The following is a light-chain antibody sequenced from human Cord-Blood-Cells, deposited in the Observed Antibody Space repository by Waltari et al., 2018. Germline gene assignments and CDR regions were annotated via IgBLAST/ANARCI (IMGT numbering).Light chain of an antibody. V-gene: IGKV1-27*01. J-gene: IGKJ1*01. Sequence: DIQMTQSPSSMSASVGDRVTITCRASQGISNYLAWYQQKPGKVPKPLIYAASTVQSGVPSRFSGSGSGTEFTLTISSLQPEDVATYYCQKYNSAPQTFGQGTKVEIK. CDR3: QKYNSAPQT. CDR2: AAS. CDR1: QGISNY.